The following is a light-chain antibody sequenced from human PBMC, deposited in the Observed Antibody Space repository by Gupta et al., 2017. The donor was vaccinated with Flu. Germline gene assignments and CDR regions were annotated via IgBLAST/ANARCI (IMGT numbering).Light chain of an antibody. Sequence: SYVLTQPPSVSVAPGQTARITCGGDNIGSNNVHWYQPKPGPAPLLVVDDDTKWPSGIPERGSGSNSGNTVTLTISRVEAGDESDYHCQVYDNSDLCVFGGGTKLTVL. CDR3: QVYDNSDLCV. CDR1: NIGSNN. CDR2: DDT. V-gene: IGLV3-21*02. J-gene: IGLJ3*02.